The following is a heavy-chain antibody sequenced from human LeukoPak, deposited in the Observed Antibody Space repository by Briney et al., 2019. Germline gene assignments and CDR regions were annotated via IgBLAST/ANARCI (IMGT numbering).Heavy chain of an antibody. D-gene: IGHD3-22*01. CDR1: GFTFSSNA. V-gene: IGHV3-30-3*01. Sequence: GGSLRLSCAASGFTFSSNAMHWVRQAPGKGLEWVAVISYDGSNKYYADSVKGRFTISRDNSKNTLYLQMNSLRAEDTAVYYCARGGGLGVVVRTAKTFDIWGQGTMVTVSS. CDR3: ARGGGLGVVVRTAKTFDI. CDR2: ISYDGSNK. J-gene: IGHJ3*02.